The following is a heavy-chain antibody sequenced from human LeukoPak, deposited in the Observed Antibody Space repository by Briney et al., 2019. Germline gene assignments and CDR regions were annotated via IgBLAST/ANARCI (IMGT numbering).Heavy chain of an antibody. J-gene: IGHJ2*01. D-gene: IGHD4-17*01. CDR1: GFTFSYYA. CDR2: ISYDGSNK. Sequence: PGGSLRLSCAASGFTFSYYAMHWVRQAPGKGLEWVAVISYDGSNKYYADSVKGRFTISRDNSKGTLYLQMDSLRAEDTAVYYCARETTYRYFDLWGRGTVVTVSS. V-gene: IGHV3-30-3*01. CDR3: ARETTYRYFDL.